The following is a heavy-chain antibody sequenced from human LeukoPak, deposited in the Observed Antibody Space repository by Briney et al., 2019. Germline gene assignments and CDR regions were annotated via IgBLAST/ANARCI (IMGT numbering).Heavy chain of an antibody. CDR1: GLSISSSNSY. J-gene: IGHJ4*02. Sequence: PSETLSLTCTVSGLSISSSNSYWGWIRQPPGKGLEWFGSIYYSGNTYYHTSLKSQVSISIDTSKNQFSLRLTSVTAADTAVYYCARQTGSGLFILPGGQGTLVTVSS. D-gene: IGHD3/OR15-3a*01. CDR2: IYYSGNT. V-gene: IGHV4-39*01. CDR3: ARQTGSGLFILP.